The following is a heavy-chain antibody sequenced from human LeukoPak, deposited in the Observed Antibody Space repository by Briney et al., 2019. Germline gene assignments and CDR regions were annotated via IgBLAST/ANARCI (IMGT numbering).Heavy chain of an antibody. J-gene: IGHJ4*02. V-gene: IGHV4-31*03. CDR3: ARDYYDSSGYYFDY. Sequence: SGTLSLTCTVSGGSISSGGYSWSWIRQHPGKGLEWIGYIYYSGSTYYNPSLKSRVTISVDTSKNQFSLKLSSVTAADTAVYYCARDYYDSSGYYFDYWGQGTLVTVSS. CDR2: IYYSGST. D-gene: IGHD3-22*01. CDR1: GGSISSGGYS.